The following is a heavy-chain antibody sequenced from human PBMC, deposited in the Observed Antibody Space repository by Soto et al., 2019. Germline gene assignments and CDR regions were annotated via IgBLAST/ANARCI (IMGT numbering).Heavy chain of an antibody. Sequence: EVQLVESGGGLVKPGGSLRLSCAASGFTISSYSMNWVRQAPGKGLEWVSSISSSSSYIYYADSVKGRFTISRDNAKNSLYLQMNSLRAEDTAVYYCARRNYYDSSEKGAFDIWGQGTMVTVSS. CDR3: ARRNYYDSSEKGAFDI. J-gene: IGHJ3*02. CDR2: ISSSSSYI. D-gene: IGHD3-22*01. CDR1: GFTISSYS. V-gene: IGHV3-21*01.